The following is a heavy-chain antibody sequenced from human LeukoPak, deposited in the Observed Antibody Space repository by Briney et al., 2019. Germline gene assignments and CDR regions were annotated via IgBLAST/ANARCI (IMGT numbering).Heavy chain of an antibody. D-gene: IGHD5-24*01. CDR2: ISYDGSNK. V-gene: IGHV3-30*03. CDR1: GFTFSNVW. CDR3: ARERERDAFDI. Sequence: PGGSLRLSCAASGFTFSNVWLSWVRQSPGKGLEWVAVISYDGSNKYYADSVKGRFTISRDNSKNTLYLQMNSLRAEDTAVYYCARERERDAFDIWGQGTMVTVSS. J-gene: IGHJ3*02.